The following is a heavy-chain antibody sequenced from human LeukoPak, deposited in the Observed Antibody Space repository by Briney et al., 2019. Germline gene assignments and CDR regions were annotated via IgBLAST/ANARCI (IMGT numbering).Heavy chain of an antibody. CDR3: ARGRGRGYSGYDYFDY. CDR2: IYYSGST. V-gene: IGHV4-39*07. D-gene: IGHD5-12*01. CDR1: GGSISSSSYY. Sequence: SETLSLTCTVSGGSISSSSYYWGWIRQPPGKGLEWIGSIYYSGSTYYNPSLKSRVTISVDTSKNQFSLKLSSVTAADTAVYYCARGRGRGYSGYDYFDYWGQGTLVTVSS. J-gene: IGHJ4*02.